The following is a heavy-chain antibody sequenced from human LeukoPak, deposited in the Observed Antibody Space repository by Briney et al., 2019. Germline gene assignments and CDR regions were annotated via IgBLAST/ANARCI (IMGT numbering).Heavy chain of an antibody. J-gene: IGHJ4*02. CDR3: AKDFHDSAKSVY. Sequence: SGTLSLTCAVSGGSIRSNWWTWVRQPPGKGLEWIGEVQYTGRTNYNPPLKSRITISLDKSKNQFSLKLSSVNAADTAVYYCAKDFHDSAKSVYWGQGTLVTVSS. CDR2: VQYTGRT. V-gene: IGHV4-4*02. CDR1: GGSIRSNW. D-gene: IGHD2-15*01.